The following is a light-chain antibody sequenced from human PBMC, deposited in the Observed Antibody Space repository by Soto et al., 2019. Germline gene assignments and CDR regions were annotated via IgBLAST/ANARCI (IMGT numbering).Light chain of an antibody. CDR3: AAWDDSLNGRV. V-gene: IGLV1-44*01. CDR1: RSNIGSNP. J-gene: IGLJ2*01. Sequence: QPVLTQPPSASGTPGQRVTISCSGSRSNIGSNPVNWYQQLPGTAPKLLIYSSDQRPSGVPDRFSGSKSGTSASLAISGLQSEDEADYYCAAWDDSLNGRVFGGGTKLTVL. CDR2: SSD.